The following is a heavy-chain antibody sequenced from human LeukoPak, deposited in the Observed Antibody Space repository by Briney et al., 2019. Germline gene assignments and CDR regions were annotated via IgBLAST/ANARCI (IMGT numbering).Heavy chain of an antibody. Sequence: GGSLRLSCAASGFTFSSYWMHWVRQAPGKGLVWVSRINSDGSSTSYADSVKGRFTISRDNAKNTLYLQMNSLRAEDTAVYYCARGRDSSGLNWFDPWGQGTLVTVSP. CDR2: INSDGSST. J-gene: IGHJ5*02. CDR3: ARGRDSSGLNWFDP. V-gene: IGHV3-74*01. CDR1: GFTFSSYW. D-gene: IGHD3-22*01.